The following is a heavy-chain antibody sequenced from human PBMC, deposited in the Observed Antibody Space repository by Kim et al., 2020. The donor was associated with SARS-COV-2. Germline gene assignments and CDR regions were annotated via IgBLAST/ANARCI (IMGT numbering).Heavy chain of an antibody. CDR2: IVVGSGNT. CDR1: GFTFTSSA. CDR3: AAPSNYYDSSGYYLNYDAFDI. J-gene: IGHJ3*02. V-gene: IGHV1-58*01. D-gene: IGHD3-22*01. Sequence: ASVKVSCKASGFTFTSSAVQWVRQARGQRLEWIGWIVVGSGNTNYAQKFQERVTITRDMSTSTAYMELSSLRSEDTAVYYCAAPSNYYDSSGYYLNYDAFDIWGQGTMVTVSS.